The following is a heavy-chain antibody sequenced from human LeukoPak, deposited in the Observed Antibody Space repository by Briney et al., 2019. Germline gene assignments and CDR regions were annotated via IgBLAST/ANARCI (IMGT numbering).Heavy chain of an antibody. J-gene: IGHJ5*02. V-gene: IGHV1-2*02. CDR3: ARFASPGS. CDR2: IDPNSGST. Sequence: GASVKVSCKASGYTFTAYYMHWVRQAPGQGFEWMGWIDPNSGSTNFAQKFQGRVTMTRDTSISTAYMELSRLESDDTAVYYCARFASPGSWGQGTLVTVSS. CDR1: GYTFTAYY. D-gene: IGHD2-21*01.